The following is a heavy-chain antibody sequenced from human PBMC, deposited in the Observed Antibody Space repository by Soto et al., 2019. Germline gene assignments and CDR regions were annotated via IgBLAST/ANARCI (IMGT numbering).Heavy chain of an antibody. CDR1: GGSISSGYYY. V-gene: IGHV4-30-4*01. CDR2: IYYSGST. Sequence: PSETLSLTCTVSGGSISSGYYYWSWIRQPPGKGLEWIGYIYYSGSTYYNPSLKSRVTISVDTSKNQFSLKLSSVTAADTAVYYCARVDSSGYQPFDYWGQGTLVTVSS. CDR3: ARVDSSGYQPFDY. D-gene: IGHD3-22*01. J-gene: IGHJ4*02.